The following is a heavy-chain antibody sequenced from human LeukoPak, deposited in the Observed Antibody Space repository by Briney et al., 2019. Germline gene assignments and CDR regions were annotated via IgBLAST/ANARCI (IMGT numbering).Heavy chain of an antibody. V-gene: IGHV3-30*04. CDR2: ISFDGYNN. CDR3: ARQGQSGSWAQLDN. CDR1: GFTFSGYA. J-gene: IGHJ4*02. Sequence: GGSLRLSCAASGFTFSGYAMHWVRQAPGKGLEWVAVISFDGYNNIYADSVRGRFTISRDNSKNTLYLQVNRLRAEDTAVYYCARQGQSGSWAQLDNWGQGTLVTVSS. D-gene: IGHD6-13*01.